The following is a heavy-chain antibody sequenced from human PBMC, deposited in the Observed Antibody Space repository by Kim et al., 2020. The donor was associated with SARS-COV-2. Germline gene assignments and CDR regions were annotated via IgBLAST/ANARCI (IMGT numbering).Heavy chain of an antibody. V-gene: IGHV1-3*04. CDR1: GYTFTTYP. J-gene: IGHJ4*01. CDR2: INTDNGNT. D-gene: IGHD3-22*01. Sequence: ASVKVSCKASGYTFTTYPMHWVRQAPGQRLEWMGWINTDNGNTYYSQKFQGRVTITRDTSASTAYMELSSLRSEDMTLYYCARINYYDRSGYYAGDYWGQ. CDR3: ARINYYDRSGYYAGDY.